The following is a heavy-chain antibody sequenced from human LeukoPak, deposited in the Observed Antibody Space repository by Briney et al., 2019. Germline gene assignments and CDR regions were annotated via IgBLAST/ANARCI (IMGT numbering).Heavy chain of an antibody. CDR3: ARDGVATIQYNWFDP. Sequence: ASVKVSCKASGYTFTSYYMHWVRQAPGQGLEWMGIIHPSGGSTSYAQKFQGRVTMTRDTSTSTVYMELSSLRSEDTAVYYCARDGVATIQYNWFDPWGQGTLVTVSS. V-gene: IGHV1-46*01. J-gene: IGHJ5*02. CDR1: GYTFTSYY. D-gene: IGHD5-12*01. CDR2: IHPSGGST.